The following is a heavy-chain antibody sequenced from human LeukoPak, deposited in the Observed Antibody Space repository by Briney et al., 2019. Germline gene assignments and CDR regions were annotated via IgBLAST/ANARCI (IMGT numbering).Heavy chain of an antibody. Sequence: SVKVSCKASGGTFSSYAISWVRQAPGQGLEWMGRIIPILGIANYAQKFQGRVTITADKSTSTAYMELSSLRSEDTAVYYCARGGYSGYDSEGYWGQGTLVTVSS. CDR2: IIPILGIA. CDR3: ARGGYSGYDSEGY. D-gene: IGHD5-12*01. V-gene: IGHV1-69*04. J-gene: IGHJ4*02. CDR1: GGTFSSYA.